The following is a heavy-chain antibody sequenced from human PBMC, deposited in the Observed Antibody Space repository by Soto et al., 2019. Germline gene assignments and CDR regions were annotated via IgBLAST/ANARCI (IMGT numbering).Heavy chain of an antibody. CDR3: ARELPQRQGRNMDV. CDR2: INHRGSV. CDR1: GGSMTSGDQY. V-gene: IGHV4-31*03. D-gene: IGHD1-1*01. J-gene: IGHJ6*02. Sequence: QVQLQESGPGLVKPSQTLSLTCTVTGGSMTSGDQYWTWIRHRPGEGLEWFGYINHRGSVYYNPSLKSRVSISVDTSKNQFSLNLSSVTAADTAVYYCARELPQRQGRNMDVWCQGTTVTVSS.